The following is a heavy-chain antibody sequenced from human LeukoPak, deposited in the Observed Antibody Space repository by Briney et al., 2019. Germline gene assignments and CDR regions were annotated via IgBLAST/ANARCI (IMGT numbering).Heavy chain of an antibody. CDR2: IIPIFGTT. D-gene: IGHD6-13*01. CDR3: ARGNSSSWEFDY. Sequence: SVKVSCKASGGTFSSYAISWVRQAPGQGLEWMGGIIPIFGTTNYAQKFRGRVTITADESTSTAYMELSSLRSEDTAIYYCARGNSSSWEFDYWGQGTLVTVSS. J-gene: IGHJ4*02. V-gene: IGHV1-69*01. CDR1: GGTFSSYA.